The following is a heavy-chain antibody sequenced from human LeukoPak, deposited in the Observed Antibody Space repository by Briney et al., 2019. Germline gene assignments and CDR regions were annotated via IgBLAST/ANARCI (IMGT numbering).Heavy chain of an antibody. V-gene: IGHV3-7*01. Sequence: GGSLRLPCAASGFTFSSYWMTWVRQAPGKGLEWVASINQDGSEKYYVDSVKGRFTISRDNTKNLVYLQINSLRAEDTAVHYCAREGGSSGWYDAFHIWGQGTMVTVSS. CDR2: INQDGSEK. CDR1: GFTFSSYW. D-gene: IGHD6-19*01. J-gene: IGHJ3*02. CDR3: AREGGSSGWYDAFHI.